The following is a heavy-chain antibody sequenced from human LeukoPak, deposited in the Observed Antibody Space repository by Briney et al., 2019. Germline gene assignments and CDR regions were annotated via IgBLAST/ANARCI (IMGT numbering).Heavy chain of an antibody. CDR2: INGRGYST. D-gene: IGHD3-3*01. V-gene: IGHV3-23*01. CDR3: AKTSPYGTTWYGFCDY. Sequence: GGSLRLSCTASGFPFSNNVMTWVRQAPGRGLEWLSAINGRGYSTYYADSVKGRFTISRDNSKNTLCLQMNSLRAEDTAMYYCAKTSPYGTTWYGFCDYWGQGALVTVSS. J-gene: IGHJ4*02. CDR1: GFPFSNNV.